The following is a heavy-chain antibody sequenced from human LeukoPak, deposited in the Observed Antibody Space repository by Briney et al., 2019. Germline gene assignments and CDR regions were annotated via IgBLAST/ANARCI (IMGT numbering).Heavy chain of an antibody. CDR2: ISESGAST. D-gene: IGHD2-15*01. V-gene: IGHV3-23*01. Sequence: GGSLRLSCSVSAFTFNTFDNFAMNWVRQAPGKGLEWVAAISESGASTYYAASVKGRFTISRDNAKNSLYLQMNSLRAEDTAVYYCARDIAHCSGGKCYNIRFDFWGQGTLVTVSS. CDR3: ARDIAHCSGGKCYNIRFDF. CDR1: AFTFNTFDNFA. J-gene: IGHJ5*01.